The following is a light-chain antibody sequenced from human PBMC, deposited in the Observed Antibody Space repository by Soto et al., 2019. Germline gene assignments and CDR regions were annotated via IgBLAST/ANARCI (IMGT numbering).Light chain of an antibody. CDR1: PSVSSY. J-gene: IGKJ3*01. CDR2: DAS. Sequence: EVVLTQSPAPLSLSPGETATLSCRASPSVSSYLAWYQQKPGQPPRLLIYDASNRATGIPARFSGSGSGTDFTLTITTLEPEDFAVYYCQQRSNWPPWTFGPGTKV. V-gene: IGKV3-11*01. CDR3: QQRSNWPPWT.